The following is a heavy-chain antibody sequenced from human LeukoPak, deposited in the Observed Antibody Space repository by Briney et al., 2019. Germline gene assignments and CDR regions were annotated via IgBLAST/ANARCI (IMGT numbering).Heavy chain of an antibody. CDR2: IRYDGTNK. V-gene: IGHV3-30*02. J-gene: IGHJ6*03. Sequence: PGGSLRLSCGASGVTFSTYGILWLRQAPGKGLEWVAFIRYDGTNKWYANSVKGRFTISRDNSKNMLYLQMSSLRAEDTAVYDCAQDRCYGDYPSAYYYFMDVWGKGTTVTVSS. D-gene: IGHD4-17*01. CDR1: GVTFSTYG. CDR3: AQDRCYGDYPSAYYYFMDV.